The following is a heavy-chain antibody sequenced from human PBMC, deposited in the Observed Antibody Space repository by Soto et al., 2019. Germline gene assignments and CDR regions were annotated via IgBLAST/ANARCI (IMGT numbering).Heavy chain of an antibody. D-gene: IGHD2-2*01. CDR3: ARAPPVPAAMPPYFAY. V-gene: IGHV4-31*02. J-gene: IGHJ4*01. CDR2: IYYSGST. Sequence: PGKGLQWIGYIYYSGSTYHNPSLKSRVNISVDTSKNQFSLKLSSVTAADTAVYYCARAPPVPAAMPPYFAYWGHGTLVTVFS.